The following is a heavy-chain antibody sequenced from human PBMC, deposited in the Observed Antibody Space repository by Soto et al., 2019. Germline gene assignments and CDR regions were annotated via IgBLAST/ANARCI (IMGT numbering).Heavy chain of an antibody. CDR3: AKLGAIGGYNWFDP. Sequence: PGGSLRLSCAASGFTFSSYGMHWVRQAPGKGLEWVAVISYDGSNKYYADSVKGRFTISRDNSKNTLYLQMNSLRAEDTAVYYCAKLGAIGGYNWFDPWGQGTLVTVSS. CDR2: ISYDGSNK. V-gene: IGHV3-30*18. D-gene: IGHD1-26*01. CDR1: GFTFSSYG. J-gene: IGHJ5*02.